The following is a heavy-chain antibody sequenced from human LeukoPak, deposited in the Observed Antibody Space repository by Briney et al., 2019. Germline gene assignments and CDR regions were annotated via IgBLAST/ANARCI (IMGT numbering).Heavy chain of an antibody. CDR3: TRVGYIDEGIDY. CDR1: GFTFSSYG. V-gene: IGHV3-30*03. CDR2: ISYDGSNK. Sequence: GGSLRLSCAASGFTFSSYGLHWVRQAPGKGLEWVAVISYDGSNKYYADSVKGRFTISRDNAKNSLYLQMNSLRAEDTAIYYCTRVGYIDEGIDYWGQGTLVTVSS. J-gene: IGHJ4*02. D-gene: IGHD5-24*01.